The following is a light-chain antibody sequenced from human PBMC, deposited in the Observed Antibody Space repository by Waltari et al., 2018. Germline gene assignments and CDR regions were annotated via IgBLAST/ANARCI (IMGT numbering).Light chain of an antibody. J-gene: IGKJ3*01. Sequence: DIVMTQSPDSLAVSLGERATIHCTSIQSVLYSPNNYNYLAWYQQKPGQPPNLLIYWASTRESGVPDRFSGSGSGTDFTLTISSLQAEDVAVYYCQQYYSTPFTFGPGTKVDIK. CDR2: WAS. V-gene: IGKV4-1*01. CDR1: QSVLYSPNNYNY. CDR3: QQYYSTPFT.